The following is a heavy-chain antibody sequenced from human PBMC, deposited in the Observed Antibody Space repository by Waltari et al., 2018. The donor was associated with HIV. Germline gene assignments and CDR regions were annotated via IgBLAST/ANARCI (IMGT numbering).Heavy chain of an antibody. CDR3: ASTRYCSSTSCSRNNWFDP. CDR2: IYYSGST. CDR1: GGSISSYY. V-gene: IGHV4-59*01. Sequence: QVQLQESGPGLVKPSETLSLTCTVSGGSISSYYWSWIRQPPGKGLEWIGYIYYSGSTNYNPSLKSRVTISVDTSKNQFSLKLSSVTAADTAVYYCASTRYCSSTSCSRNNWFDPWGQGTLVTVSS. J-gene: IGHJ5*02. D-gene: IGHD2-2*01.